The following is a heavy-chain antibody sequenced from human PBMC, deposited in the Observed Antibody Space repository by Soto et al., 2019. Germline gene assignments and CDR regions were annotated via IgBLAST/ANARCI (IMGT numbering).Heavy chain of an antibody. CDR2: IYYSGST. CDR3: ARATSYYDFWSGYYYYYGMDV. Sequence: SETLSLTCTVSGGSISSYYWSWIRQPPGKGLEWIGYIYYSGSTNYNPSLKSRVTISVDTSKNQFSLKLSSVTAADTAVYYCARATSYYDFWSGYYYYYGMDVWGQGTTVTVSS. V-gene: IGHV4-59*01. D-gene: IGHD3-3*01. CDR1: GGSISSYY. J-gene: IGHJ6*02.